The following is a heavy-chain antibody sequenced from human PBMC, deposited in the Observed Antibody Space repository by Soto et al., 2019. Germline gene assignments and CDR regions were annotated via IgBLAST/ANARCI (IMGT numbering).Heavy chain of an antibody. V-gene: IGHV4-31*03. Sequence: SETLSLTCTFSGGSISSGGYYWSWVRQHPGKGLEWIGYIYYSGSTYYNPSLKSRVTISVDTSKNQFSLKLSSVTAADTAVYYCARRYSSGFDYWGQGTLVTVSS. D-gene: IGHD6-19*01. CDR1: GGSISSGGYY. CDR3: ARRYSSGFDY. CDR2: IYYSGST. J-gene: IGHJ4*02.